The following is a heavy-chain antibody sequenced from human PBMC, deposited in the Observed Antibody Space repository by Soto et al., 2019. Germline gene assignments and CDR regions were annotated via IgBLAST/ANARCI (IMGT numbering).Heavy chain of an antibody. CDR2: IIPIFGTA. Sequence: SVKVSCKASGYTFTSYGISWVRQAPGQGLEWMGGIIPIFGTANYAQKFQGRVTITADESTSRAYMELSSLRSEDTAGYYCAKDSGYQLPDNYFYYGLDVWGQGTTVTVSS. V-gene: IGHV1-69*13. CDR3: AKDSGYQLPDNYFYYGLDV. J-gene: IGHJ6*02. CDR1: GYTFTSYG. D-gene: IGHD2-2*01.